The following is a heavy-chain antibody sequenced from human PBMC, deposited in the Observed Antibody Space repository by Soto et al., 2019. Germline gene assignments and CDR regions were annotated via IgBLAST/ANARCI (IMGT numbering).Heavy chain of an antibody. D-gene: IGHD1-7*01. J-gene: IGHJ6*02. Sequence: QVQLVQSGAEVKKPGASVKVSCKASGYTFTGYYMHWVRQAPGQGLEWMGWINPNSGGTNYAQKFQGWVSMSRDKSISTACMELSRLRSDGTAVYYCARDITGTKSRCYYYGMDVWGQGTTVTVSS. CDR1: GYTFTGYY. V-gene: IGHV1-2*04. CDR3: ARDITGTKSRCYYYGMDV. CDR2: INPNSGGT.